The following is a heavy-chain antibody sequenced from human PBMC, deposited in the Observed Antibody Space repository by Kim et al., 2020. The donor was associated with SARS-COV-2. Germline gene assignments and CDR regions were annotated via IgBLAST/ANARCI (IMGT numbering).Heavy chain of an antibody. J-gene: IGHJ4*02. CDR3: AKDRYDTNGYRFDY. V-gene: IGHV3-23*01. Sequence: GGSLRLSCAASGFTFSSYAMSWVRQAPGKGLEWVSAVDESGATSYSAASAKGRSTTTGDTNNSPELQMKNRLSDDDTAVYYCAKDRYDTNGYRFDYWGQG. CDR2: VDESGATS. D-gene: IGHD2-8*01. CDR1: GFTFSSYA.